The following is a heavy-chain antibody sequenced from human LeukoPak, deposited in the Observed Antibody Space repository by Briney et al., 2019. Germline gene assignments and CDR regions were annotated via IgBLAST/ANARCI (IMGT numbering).Heavy chain of an antibody. J-gene: IGHJ4*02. Sequence: GGSLRLSCAASGFTFSSYEMNWVRQAPGKRLEWVSYISSSGSTIYYADSVKGRFTISRDNAKNSLYLQMNSLRAEDTAVYYCARGELYGSGSYISGDYWGQGTLVTVSS. CDR2: ISSSGSTI. CDR3: ARGELYGSGSYISGDY. V-gene: IGHV3-48*03. D-gene: IGHD3-10*01. CDR1: GFTFSSYE.